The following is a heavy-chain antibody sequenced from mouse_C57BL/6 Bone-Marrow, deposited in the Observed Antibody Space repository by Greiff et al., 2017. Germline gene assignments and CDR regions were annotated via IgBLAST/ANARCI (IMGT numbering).Heavy chain of an antibody. CDR2: IYPRSGNT. Sequence: QVQLQQSGAELARPGASVKLSCKASGYTFTSYGISWVKQRTGQGLEWIGEIYPRSGNTYYNEKFKGKATLTADKSSSTAYMELRSLTSEDSAVYFWASLALWYFDVWGTGTTVTVSS. CDR1: GYTFTSYG. D-gene: IGHD6-1*01. V-gene: IGHV1-81*01. CDR3: ASLALWYFDV. J-gene: IGHJ1*03.